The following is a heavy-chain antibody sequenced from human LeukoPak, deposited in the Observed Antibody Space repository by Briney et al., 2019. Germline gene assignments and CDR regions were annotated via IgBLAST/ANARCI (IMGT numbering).Heavy chain of an antibody. CDR3: ARDRHGSGSAHTFDP. J-gene: IGHJ5*02. CDR2: INQSGTT. D-gene: IGHD3-10*01. Sequence: SETLSLTCAVHNGSFSGYFWSWIRQPPGKGLEWIGEINQSGTTNYNPSLKSRVTISVDTSKNQFSLKLRSVTAADTAVYYCARDRHGSGSAHTFDPWGRGTLVTVSS. V-gene: IGHV4-34*01. CDR1: NGSFSGYF.